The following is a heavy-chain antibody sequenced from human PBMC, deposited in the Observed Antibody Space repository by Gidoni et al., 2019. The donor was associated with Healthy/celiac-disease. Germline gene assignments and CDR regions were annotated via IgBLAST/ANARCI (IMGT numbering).Heavy chain of an antibody. V-gene: IGHV1-58*02. D-gene: IGHD6-13*01. J-gene: IGHJ3*02. CDR3: AAGSGYSSSWGISDAFDI. Sequence: QMQLVQSGPEVKKPGTSVKVSCKASGFTFTSSAMQWVRQARGQRLEWIGWIVVGSGNTNYAQKFQERVTITRDMSTSTAYMELSSLRSEDTAVYYCAAGSGYSSSWGISDAFDIWGQGTMVTVSS. CDR1: GFTFTSSA. CDR2: IVVGSGNT.